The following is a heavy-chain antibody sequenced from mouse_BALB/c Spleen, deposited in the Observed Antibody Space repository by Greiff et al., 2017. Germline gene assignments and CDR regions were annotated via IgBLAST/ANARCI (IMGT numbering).Heavy chain of an antibody. J-gene: IGHJ3*01. CDR3: ATLHYYGSSPFAY. CDR2: IWGDGST. D-gene: IGHD1-1*01. Sequence: QVQLKESGPGLVAPSQSLSITCTVSGFSLTGYGVNWVRQPPGKGLEWLGMIWGDGSTDYNSALKSRLSISKDNSKSQVFLKMNSLQTDDTARYYCATLHYYGSSPFAYWGQGTLVTVSA. CDR1: GFSLTGYG. V-gene: IGHV2-6-7*01.